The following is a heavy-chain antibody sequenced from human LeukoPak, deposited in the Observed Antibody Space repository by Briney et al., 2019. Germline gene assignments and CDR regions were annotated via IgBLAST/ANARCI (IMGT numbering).Heavy chain of an antibody. Sequence: SETLSLTCAVYGGSFSGYYWSWIRQPPGKGLEWIGEINHSGSTNYNPPLKSRVTISVDTSKNQFSLKLSSVTAADTAVYYCARKGRNWFDPWGQGTLVTVSS. J-gene: IGHJ5*02. CDR3: ARKGRNWFDP. CDR2: INHSGST. CDR1: GGSFSGYY. V-gene: IGHV4-34*01.